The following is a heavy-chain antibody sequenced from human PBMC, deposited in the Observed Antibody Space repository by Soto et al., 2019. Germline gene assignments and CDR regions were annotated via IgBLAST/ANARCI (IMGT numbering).Heavy chain of an antibody. CDR2: IYYSGST. J-gene: IGHJ5*02. V-gene: IGHV4-31*03. CDR3: ASLHYYDSSGYYFNWFDP. CDR1: GGSISSGGYY. D-gene: IGHD3-22*01. Sequence: QVQLQESGPGLVKPSQTLFLTCTVSGGSISSGGYYWSWIRQHPGKGLEWIGYIYYSGSTYYNPSLKSRVTISVDTSKNQFSLKLSSVTAADTAVYYCASLHYYDSSGYYFNWFDPWGQGTLVTVSS.